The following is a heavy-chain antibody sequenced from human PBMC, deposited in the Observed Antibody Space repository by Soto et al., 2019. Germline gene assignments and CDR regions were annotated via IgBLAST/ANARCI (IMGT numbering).Heavy chain of an antibody. CDR2: INHSGIT. Sequence: SETLSLTCAVYGGSFSDYYGTWIRQSPGKGLEWIGEINHSGITYYNPSLKSRVSISVDTSKNQFSLELRSVTAADTAMYYCARGRLEWLLLGYGVDVWGQGTPVTAP. CDR1: GGSFSDYY. J-gene: IGHJ6*02. V-gene: IGHV4-34*01. D-gene: IGHD3-3*01. CDR3: ARGRLEWLLLGYGVDV.